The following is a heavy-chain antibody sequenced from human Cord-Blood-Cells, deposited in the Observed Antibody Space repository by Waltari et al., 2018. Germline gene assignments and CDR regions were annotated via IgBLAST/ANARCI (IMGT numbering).Heavy chain of an antibody. Sequence: QVQLQESGPGLVKPSETLSLTCTVSGGSISSYYWSWIRQPPGKGLEWIGYIYYSGSTNYNPSLKGRVTISVDTSKNQFSLKLSSVTAADTVVYYCVRQSGLFFDYWGQGTLVTVSS. CDR1: GGSISSYY. CDR3: VRQSGLFFDY. V-gene: IGHV4-59*08. D-gene: IGHD3-10*01. CDR2: IYYSGST. J-gene: IGHJ4*02.